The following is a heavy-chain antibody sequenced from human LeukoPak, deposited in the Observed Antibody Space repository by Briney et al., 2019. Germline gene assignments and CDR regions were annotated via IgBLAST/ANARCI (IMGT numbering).Heavy chain of an antibody. CDR2: IYYSGSI. J-gene: IGHJ4*02. Sequence: SETQSLTCTVSGASISSYYWSWIRQPPGKGLEWIGDIYYSGSIKYNPSLKSRVTMSVDTSKNQFSLKLSSVTAADTAIYYCARENPSGYYNRPIDYWGQGTLVTVSS. CDR1: GASISSYY. CDR3: ARENPSGYYNRPIDY. D-gene: IGHD3-22*01. V-gene: IGHV4-59*01.